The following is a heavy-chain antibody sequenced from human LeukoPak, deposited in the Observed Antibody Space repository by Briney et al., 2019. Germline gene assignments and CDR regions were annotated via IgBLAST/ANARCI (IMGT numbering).Heavy chain of an antibody. D-gene: IGHD2-21*01. CDR2: VYHSGST. CDR3: ARSAGFVGY. Sequence: SSETLSLTCAVYGGSLSGYYWSWIRQPPGKGLEWIGEVYHSGSTNYNPSLKSRVTISVDTSKNQLSLKLTSVNATDTAVYYCARSAGFVGYWGQGTLVTVSS. CDR1: GGSLSGYY. J-gene: IGHJ4*02. V-gene: IGHV4-34*01.